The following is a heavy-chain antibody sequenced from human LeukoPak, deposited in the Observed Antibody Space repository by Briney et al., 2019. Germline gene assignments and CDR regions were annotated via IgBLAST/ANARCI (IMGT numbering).Heavy chain of an antibody. V-gene: IGHV3-21*01. Sequence: GGSLRLSCAASGFTFSSYSMNWVRQAPGKGLEWVSSISGSSSYIYYADSVKGRFTISRHNAKNSLYLQMNSLRAEDTAVYYCARDRSTDFWSGYYTNYFDYWGQGTLVTVSS. CDR2: ISGSSSYI. J-gene: IGHJ4*02. CDR1: GFTFSSYS. CDR3: ARDRSTDFWSGYYTNYFDY. D-gene: IGHD3-3*01.